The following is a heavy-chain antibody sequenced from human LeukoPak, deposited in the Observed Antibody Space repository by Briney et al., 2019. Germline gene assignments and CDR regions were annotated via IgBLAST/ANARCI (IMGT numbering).Heavy chain of an antibody. CDR1: GYTFTGYY. CDR3: ARGRLLSRYNWFDP. V-gene: IGHV1-2*02. Sequence: ASVKVSCKASGYTFTGYYMHWVRQAPGQGLEWMGWINPNSGGTNYAQKFQGRVTMTRDTSISTAYMELSRPRSDDTAVYYCARGRLLSRYNWFDPWGQGTLVTVSS. CDR2: INPNSGGT. J-gene: IGHJ5*02. D-gene: IGHD2-21*02.